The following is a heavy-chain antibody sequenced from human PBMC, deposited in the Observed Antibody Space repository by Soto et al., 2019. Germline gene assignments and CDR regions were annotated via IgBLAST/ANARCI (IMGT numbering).Heavy chain of an antibody. V-gene: IGHV2-5*01. Sequence: SCRTLVNPTQTLTLTCTFSGFSLSTSGVGVGWIRQPPGKALEWLALIYWNDDKRYSPSLKSRLTITKDTSKNQVVLTMTNMDPVDTATYYCAHSNIYDTIFGVVMTTGAEYFQHWGQGIFVTVSS. CDR1: GFSLSTSGVG. CDR2: IYWNDDK. J-gene: IGHJ1*01. D-gene: IGHD3-3*01. CDR3: AHSNIYDTIFGVVMTTGAEYFQH.